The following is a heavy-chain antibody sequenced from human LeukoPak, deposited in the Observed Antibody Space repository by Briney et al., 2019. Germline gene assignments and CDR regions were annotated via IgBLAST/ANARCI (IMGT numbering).Heavy chain of an antibody. CDR3: ARVRLGTTSWFDP. Sequence: GGSLRLSCAASGFTFSSYNMNWVRQAPGKGLEWVSYISSSSSTMYYADSVRGRFTISRDNAKNSLYLQMNSLRDEDTAVCYCARVRLGTTSWFDPWGQGTLVTVSS. CDR2: ISSSSSTM. D-gene: IGHD4-11*01. CDR1: GFTFSSYN. J-gene: IGHJ5*02. V-gene: IGHV3-48*02.